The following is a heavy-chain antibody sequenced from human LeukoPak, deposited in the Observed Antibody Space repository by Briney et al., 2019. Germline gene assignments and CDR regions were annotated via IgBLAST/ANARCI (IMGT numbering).Heavy chain of an antibody. V-gene: IGHV3-74*01. CDR2: IDSDGSTT. CDR3: ARNAGWYFDL. Sequence: GGSLRLSCAASGFTFSRYWMHWVRQAPGKGLVWVSRIDSDGSTTNYADSVKGRFTISRDNAKNTLYLQMNSLRAEDTAVYYCARNAGWYFDLWGRGTLVTVSS. J-gene: IGHJ2*01. CDR1: GFTFSRYW. D-gene: IGHD2-2*01.